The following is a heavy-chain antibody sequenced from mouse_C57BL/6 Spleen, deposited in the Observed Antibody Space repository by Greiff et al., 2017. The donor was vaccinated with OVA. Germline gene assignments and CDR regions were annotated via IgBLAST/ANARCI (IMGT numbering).Heavy chain of an antibody. CDR3: ARKEDYVYYAMDY. CDR1: GFTFSDYG. J-gene: IGHJ4*01. CDR2: ISSGSSTI. V-gene: IGHV5-17*01. D-gene: IGHD2-4*01. Sequence: EVKVVESGGGLVKPGGSLKLSCAASGFTFSDYGMHWVRQAPEKGLEWVAYISSGSSTIYYADTVKGRFTISRDNAKNTLFLQMTSLRSEDTAMYYCARKEDYVYYAMDYWGQGTSVTVSS.